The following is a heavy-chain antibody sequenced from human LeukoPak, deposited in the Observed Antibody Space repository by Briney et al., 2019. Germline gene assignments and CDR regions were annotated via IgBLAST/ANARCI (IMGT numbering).Heavy chain of an antibody. CDR1: GFMFSSYG. D-gene: IGHD4-23*01. J-gene: IGHJ4*02. CDR3: AQTHGGSPPRWFLH. Sequence: PGGSLRLSCTASGFMFSSYGMSWVRQAPGKGLEWVSSMSGPGDNTFYADSVKGRFTISRGNSKNMLFLQMSSLRAEDTAVYYCAQTHGGSPPRWFLHWGQGALVTVSS. CDR2: MSGPGDNT. V-gene: IGHV3-23*01.